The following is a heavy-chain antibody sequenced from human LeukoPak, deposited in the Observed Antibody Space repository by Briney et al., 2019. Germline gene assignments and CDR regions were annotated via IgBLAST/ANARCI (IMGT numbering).Heavy chain of an antibody. D-gene: IGHD1-26*01. CDR2: IYYSGST. J-gene: IGHJ5*02. CDR3: ARVEWELMGVNWFDP. Sequence: SETLSLTCGVSGASFSEYVWNWVRQSPAEGLEWIGSIYYSGSTYYNPSLKSRVTISVDTSKNQFSLKLSSVTAADTAVYYCARVEWELMGVNWFDPWGQGTLVTVSS. CDR1: GASFSEYV. V-gene: IGHV4-34*01.